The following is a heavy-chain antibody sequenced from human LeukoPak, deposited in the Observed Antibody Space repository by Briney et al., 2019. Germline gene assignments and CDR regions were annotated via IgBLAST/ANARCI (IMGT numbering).Heavy chain of an antibody. CDR2: LNPSGGST. J-gene: IGHJ3*02. V-gene: IGHV1-46*01. Sequence: PGASVKVSCKASGYTFTSYYMHWGRQAPGQGLEWMGILNPSGGSTSYVQKFQGRVIMTRDTSASTVYMEMSSLKSDDTAIYYCARTLGLPDDAFDIWGQGTMVTVSS. CDR3: ARTLGLPDDAFDI. CDR1: GYTFTSYY. D-gene: IGHD1-14*01.